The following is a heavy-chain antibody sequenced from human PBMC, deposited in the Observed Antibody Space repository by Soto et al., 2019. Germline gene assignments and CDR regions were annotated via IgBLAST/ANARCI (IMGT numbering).Heavy chain of an antibody. Sequence: GGSLRLSCAASGFTFSSYAMHWVRQAPGKGLEWVAVISYDGSNKYYADSVKGRFTISRDNSKNTLYLQMSSLRAEDTAVYYCARGPSSLTRFDYWGQGTLVTVS. D-gene: IGHD2-2*01. CDR1: GFTFSSYA. J-gene: IGHJ4*02. V-gene: IGHV3-30-3*01. CDR2: ISYDGSNK. CDR3: ARGPSSLTRFDY.